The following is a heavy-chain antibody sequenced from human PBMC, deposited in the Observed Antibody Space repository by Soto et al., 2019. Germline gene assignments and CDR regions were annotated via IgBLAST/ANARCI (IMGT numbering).Heavy chain of an antibody. CDR3: AKDLAYLGWLDAFDI. CDR1: GFTFDDYA. Sequence: GGSLRLSCAASGFTFDDYAMHWVRQAPGKGLEWVSGISWNSGSIGYADSVKGRFTISRDNAKNSLYLQMNSLRAEDTALYYCAKDLAYLGWLDAFDIWGQGTMVTVSS. J-gene: IGHJ3*02. CDR2: ISWNSGSI. V-gene: IGHV3-9*01. D-gene: IGHD3-16*01.